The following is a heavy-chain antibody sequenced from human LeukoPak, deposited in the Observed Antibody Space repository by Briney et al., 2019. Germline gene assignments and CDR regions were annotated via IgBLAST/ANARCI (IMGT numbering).Heavy chain of an antibody. Sequence: PGGSLRLSCAASGFTFSSYAMSWVRQAPGKGLEWVSAISGSGGSTYYADSVKGRFTIPRDNSKNTLYLQMNSLRAEDTAVYYCAKVTGYSGSYYIYYFDYWGQGTLVTVSS. D-gene: IGHD1-26*01. J-gene: IGHJ4*02. CDR2: ISGSGGST. CDR1: GFTFSSYA. V-gene: IGHV3-23*01. CDR3: AKVTGYSGSYYIYYFDY.